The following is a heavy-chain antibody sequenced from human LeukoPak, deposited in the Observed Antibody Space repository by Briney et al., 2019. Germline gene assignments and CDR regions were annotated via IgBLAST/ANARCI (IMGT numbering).Heavy chain of an antibody. CDR3: AREFLFTYDY. V-gene: IGHV3-30*03. Sequence: PGGSLRLSCAASGFTFSSHGMHWVRQAPGKGLEWVAVISYDGSNKYYADSVKGRFTISRDNSKNTLYLQMNSLRAEDTAVYYCAREFLFTYDYWGQGTLVTVSS. J-gene: IGHJ4*02. D-gene: IGHD2/OR15-2a*01. CDR2: ISYDGSNK. CDR1: GFTFSSHG.